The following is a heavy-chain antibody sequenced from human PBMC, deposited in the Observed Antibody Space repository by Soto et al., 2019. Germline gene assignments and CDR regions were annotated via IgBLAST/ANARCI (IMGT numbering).Heavy chain of an antibody. V-gene: IGHV1-69*01. CDR1: GGTFSSYA. J-gene: IGHJ6*02. D-gene: IGHD3-9*01. CDR2: IIPIFGTA. Sequence: QVQLVQSGAEVKKPGSSVKVSCKASGGTFSSYAISWVRQAPGQGLEWMGGIIPIFGTANYAQKFQGRVTTTADESTSTAYMELSSLRSEDTAVYYCARDTLPDGRWDDILTGSPYCYYGMDVWGQGTTVTVSS. CDR3: ARDTLPDGRWDDILTGSPYCYYGMDV.